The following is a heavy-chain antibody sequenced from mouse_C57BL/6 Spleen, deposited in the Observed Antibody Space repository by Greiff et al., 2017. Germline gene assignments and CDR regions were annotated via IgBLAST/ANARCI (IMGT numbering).Heavy chain of an antibody. D-gene: IGHD1-1*01. CDR1: GFTFSSYA. CDR3: TRGNYVSSSRYFGV. V-gene: IGHV5-9-1*02. J-gene: IGHJ1*03. CDR2: ISSGGDYI. Sequence: EVKLVESGEGLVKPGGSLKLSCAASGFTFSSYAMSWVRQTPEKRLEWVAYISSGGDYIYYADTVKGRFTISRDNARNTLYLQMSSLKSEDTAMYYCTRGNYVSSSRYFGVWGTGTTVTVSS.